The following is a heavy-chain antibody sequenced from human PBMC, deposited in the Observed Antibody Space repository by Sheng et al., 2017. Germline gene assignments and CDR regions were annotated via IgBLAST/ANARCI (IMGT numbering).Heavy chain of an antibody. D-gene: IGHD2-21*01. CDR3: GRTPYCGDCYWGTDH. Sequence: QVQLVQSGPEVKNPGASVKVYCKPSGYAFGTYAISWVRQAPGQGLEWMGWISTENGDTKYTQKFQGRVSMTADTSTSTAYLEVRSLRFDDTAVYYCGRTPYCGDCYWGTDHWGQGTLVNVSS. CDR1: GYAFGTYA. J-gene: IGHJ4*02. CDR2: ISTENGDT. V-gene: IGHV1-18*01.